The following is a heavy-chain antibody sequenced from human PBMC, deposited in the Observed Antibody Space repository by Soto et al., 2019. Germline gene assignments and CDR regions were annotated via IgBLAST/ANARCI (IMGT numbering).Heavy chain of an antibody. CDR1: GGTFSSYA. Sequence: QVQLVQSGAEVKKPGSSVKVSCKASGGTFSSYAISWVRQAPGQGLEWMGGIIPIFGTANYAQKFQGRVTITADESTSTAYMELSSLRSGDTAVYYCARDLNRYYDSSGYCIGDAFDIWGQGTMVTVSS. J-gene: IGHJ3*02. D-gene: IGHD3-22*01. V-gene: IGHV1-69*01. CDR2: IIPIFGTA. CDR3: ARDLNRYYDSSGYCIGDAFDI.